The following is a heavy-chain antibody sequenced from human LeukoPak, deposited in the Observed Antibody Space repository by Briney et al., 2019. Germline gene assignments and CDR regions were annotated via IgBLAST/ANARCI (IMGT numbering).Heavy chain of an antibody. CDR2: ISDSAGST. Sequence: PGGSLRLSCAGSGFTFSNYGMKWVRQAPGKELEWVSSISDSAGSTFYADSVKGRFTISRDNSKNTLYLQMNSLRAGDTAIYYCAKRIQYSSSSAYFDYWGQGTLVTVSS. J-gene: IGHJ4*02. D-gene: IGHD6-6*01. CDR1: GFTFSNYG. CDR3: AKRIQYSSSSAYFDY. V-gene: IGHV3-23*01.